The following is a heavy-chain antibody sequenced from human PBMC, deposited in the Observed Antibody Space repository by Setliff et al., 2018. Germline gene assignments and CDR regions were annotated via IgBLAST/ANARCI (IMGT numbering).Heavy chain of an antibody. J-gene: IGHJ6*03. CDR1: GGSISTYY. CDR3: ARAPSAGCSGGSCSYYYMDV. CDR2: IYYSGIT. D-gene: IGHD2-15*01. V-gene: IGHV4-59*01. Sequence: PSETLSLTCTVSGGSISTYYWSWIRQPPGKGLEWIGYIYYSGITNYNPSLKSRVTISVDTAKNQFSLQLSTVTAADTAVYYCARAPSAGCSGGSCSYYYMDVWGKGTTVTVSS.